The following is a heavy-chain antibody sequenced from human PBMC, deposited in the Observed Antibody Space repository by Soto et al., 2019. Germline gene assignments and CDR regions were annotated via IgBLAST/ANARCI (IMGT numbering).Heavy chain of an antibody. CDR1: GFTFSSYS. V-gene: IGHV3-48*01. Sequence: EVQLVESGGGLVQPGGSLRLSCAASGFTFSSYSMNWVRQAPGKGLEWVSYISSSSSTIYYADSVKGRFTISRDNAKNSLYLQMHTLRAEDTAVYYCARAKYYGSPGDFDYWGQGTLVTGSS. D-gene: IGHD3-10*01. J-gene: IGHJ4*02. CDR2: ISSSSSTI. CDR3: ARAKYYGSPGDFDY.